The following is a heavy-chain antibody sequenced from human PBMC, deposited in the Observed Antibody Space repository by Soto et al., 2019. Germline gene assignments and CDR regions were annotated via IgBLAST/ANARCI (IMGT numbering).Heavy chain of an antibody. CDR1: GFTFSSYA. V-gene: IGHV3-23*01. CDR3: AKLTSPSDSTAYYY. J-gene: IGHJ6*01. Sequence: EGSLRLSCAASGFTFSSYAMSGYRQLLGKRLEWVSALSGSGGSTYYADSLKGRFTISRDHSKNTLYLQMHSLRAEDKGLSNSAKLTSPSDSTAYYY. CDR2: LSGSGGST. D-gene: IGHD3-22*01.